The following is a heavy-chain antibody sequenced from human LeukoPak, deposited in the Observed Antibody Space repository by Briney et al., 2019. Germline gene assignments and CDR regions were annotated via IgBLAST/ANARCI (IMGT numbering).Heavy chain of an antibody. CDR1: GFTFSSYS. V-gene: IGHV3-21*01. CDR3: ARKTEKQWLVDY. J-gene: IGHJ4*02. D-gene: IGHD6-19*01. Sequence: PGGSLRLSCAASGFTFSSYSMNWVRQAPGKGLEWVSSISSSSSYIYYADSVKGRFTISRDNAKNSLYLQMNSLRAEDTAVYYCARKTEKQWLVDYWGQGTLVTVSS. CDR2: ISSSSSYI.